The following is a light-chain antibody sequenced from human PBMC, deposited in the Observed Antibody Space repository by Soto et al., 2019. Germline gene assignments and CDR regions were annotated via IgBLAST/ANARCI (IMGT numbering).Light chain of an antibody. CDR2: DND. V-gene: IGLV1-51*01. CDR1: SSNMGRNY. J-gene: IGLJ3*02. CDR3: GAWDSSLSVVV. Sequence: QSALTQPPSVSAAPGQKVTISCSGGSSNMGRNYVSWYQRLPGTAPKLLIFDNDKRPSGIPDRFSGSRSGTSGTLAITGLQTGDEADYYCGAWDSSLSVVVFGGGTKLTVL.